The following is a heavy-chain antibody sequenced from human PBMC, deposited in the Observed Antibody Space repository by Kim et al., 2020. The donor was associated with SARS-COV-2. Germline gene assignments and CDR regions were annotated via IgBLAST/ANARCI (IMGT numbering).Heavy chain of an antibody. Sequence: SVKSRVTINPDTSKNTFSLQLNSVTPEDTAVYYCAREGWLVGFDYWGQGTLVTVSS. V-gene: IGHV6-1*01. D-gene: IGHD6-19*01. J-gene: IGHJ4*02. CDR3: AREGWLVGFDY.